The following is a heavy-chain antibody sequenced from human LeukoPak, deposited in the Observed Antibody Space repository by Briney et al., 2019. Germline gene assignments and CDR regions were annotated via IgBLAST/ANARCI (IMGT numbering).Heavy chain of an antibody. D-gene: IGHD2-21*02. CDR1: GFTFSSYG. Sequence: GGSLRLSCAASGFTFSSYGMHWVRQAPGKGLEWVAFIRYDGSNKYYADSVKGRFTISRDNSKNTLYVQMNSLRAEDTAVYYCAKDSRILVVTADPYYSDYWGQGTLVTVSS. V-gene: IGHV3-30*02. CDR2: IRYDGSNK. CDR3: AKDSRILVVTADPYYSDY. J-gene: IGHJ4*02.